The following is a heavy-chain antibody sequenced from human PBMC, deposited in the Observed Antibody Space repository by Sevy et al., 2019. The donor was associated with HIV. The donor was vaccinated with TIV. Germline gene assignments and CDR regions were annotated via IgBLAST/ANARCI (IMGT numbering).Heavy chain of an antibody. D-gene: IGHD3-16*02. CDR3: ARDRAGGDIPRFDP. V-gene: IGHV4-38-2*02. Sequence: SETLSLTCAVSGYSISSGYYWGWIRQPPGKGLEWIGSIYHSGSTYYNPSLKSRVTISVDTSKNQFSLKLSSVTAADTAVYYCARDRAGGDIPRFDPWGQGTLVTVSS. CDR2: IYHSGST. CDR1: GYSISSGYY. J-gene: IGHJ5*02.